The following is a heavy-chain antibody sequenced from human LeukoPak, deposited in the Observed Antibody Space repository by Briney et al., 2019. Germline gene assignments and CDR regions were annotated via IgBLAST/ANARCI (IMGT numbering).Heavy chain of an antibody. CDR3: ARQIGVSIDY. J-gene: IGHJ4*02. Sequence: PGGSLRLSCAASRFTFVSFDMHWVRQAPGKGLEWVTFIRFDGSNKYYADSVKGRFTISRDNSKNTLYLQMSSLRPEDTAVYYCARQIGVSIDYWGQGTLVTVSS. V-gene: IGHV3-30*02. D-gene: IGHD5/OR15-5a*01. CDR2: IRFDGSNK. CDR1: RFTFVSFD.